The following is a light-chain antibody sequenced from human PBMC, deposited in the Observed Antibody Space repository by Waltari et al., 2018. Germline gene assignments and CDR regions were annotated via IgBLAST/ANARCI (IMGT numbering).Light chain of an antibody. CDR2: NNF. CDR3: ATWDDSLNGPV. CDR1: NSNIGRNT. Sequence: QSVLTQPPSASGTPRQRVTISCSGSNSNIGRNTVNWYQQFPGAAPPLLVYNNFHRPSGGPCRFSGAKSGTSASLAILGVRPEDEADYYCATWDDSLNGPVFGGGTKLTVL. J-gene: IGLJ2*01. V-gene: IGLV1-44*01.